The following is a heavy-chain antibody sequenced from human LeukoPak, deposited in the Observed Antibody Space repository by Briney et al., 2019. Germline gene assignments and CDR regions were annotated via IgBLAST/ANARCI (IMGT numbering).Heavy chain of an antibody. Sequence: ASVKVSCKASGYTFTGYYMHWVRQAPGQGLEWMGWINPNSGGTNYAQKFQGRVTMTRDTSISTAYMELSRLRSDDTAVYYCATALSVDYGPIDYWGQEPRVTVPS. CDR2: INPNSGGT. D-gene: IGHD4-17*01. J-gene: IGHJ4*02. V-gene: IGHV1-2*02. CDR3: ATALSVDYGPIDY. CDR1: GYTFTGYY.